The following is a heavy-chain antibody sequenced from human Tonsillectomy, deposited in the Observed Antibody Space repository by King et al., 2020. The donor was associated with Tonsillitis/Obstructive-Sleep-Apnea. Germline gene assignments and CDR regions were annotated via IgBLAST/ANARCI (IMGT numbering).Heavy chain of an antibody. CDR3: ARELITIFGVVTPPGFFDY. Sequence: VQLQESGPGLVKPSQTLSLTCTVSGGSISSGGYYWSWIRQHPGKGLEWIGYIYNSGSTYYNPPLKSRVTISVDTSKNQFSLKLSSVTAADTAVYYCARELITIFGVVTPPGFFDYWGQGTLVTVSS. J-gene: IGHJ4*02. CDR1: GGSISSGGYY. CDR2: IYNSGST. V-gene: IGHV4-31*03. D-gene: IGHD3-3*01.